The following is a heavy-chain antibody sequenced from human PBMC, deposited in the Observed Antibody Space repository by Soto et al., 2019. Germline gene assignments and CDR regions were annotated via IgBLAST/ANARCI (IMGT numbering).Heavy chain of an antibody. CDR2: TNTDGSST. D-gene: IGHD2-2*01. CDR3: ARGTRVIPAESDFDY. Sequence: EVQLVESGGGLVQPGGSLRLSCAASGFTFSTYWMHWVRQAPGKGLVWVSRTNTDGSSTTYSDPVEGRFTISRDNAKNTLYLQMNSLRAEDTAVYYCARGTRVIPAESDFDYWGQGTLVTVSS. J-gene: IGHJ4*02. V-gene: IGHV3-74*01. CDR1: GFTFSTYW.